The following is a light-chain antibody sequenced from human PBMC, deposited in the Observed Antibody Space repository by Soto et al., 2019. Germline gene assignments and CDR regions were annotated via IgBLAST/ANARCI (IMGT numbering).Light chain of an antibody. CDR3: QQYNISPRT. CDR2: AAS. Sequence: DVQMTQSPSSLSASVGDRVTITCRASQDINSYLAWYQQKPGNAPKSLIYAASSLQTGVPSRFSCSESGTDFTLTISNLQTEDSATYYCQQYNISPRTFGGGTKVEIK. J-gene: IGKJ4*01. CDR1: QDINSY. V-gene: IGKV1D-16*01.